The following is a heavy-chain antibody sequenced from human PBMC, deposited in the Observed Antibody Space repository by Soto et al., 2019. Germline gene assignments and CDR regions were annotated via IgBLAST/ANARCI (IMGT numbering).Heavy chain of an antibody. CDR2: INSRSSSI. D-gene: IGHD3-16*01. V-gene: IGHV3-21*01. CDR1: GFTFSSYS. J-gene: IGHJ4*02. Sequence: EVQLVESGGGLVKPGGSLRLSCAASGFTFSSYSMNWVRQAPGKGLEWVSSINSRSSSIYYADSVKGRFTISRDNAKNPRHLQMNSLRAEDTAVYYCARNPAGDYWGQGTLVSVSS. CDR3: ARNPAGDY.